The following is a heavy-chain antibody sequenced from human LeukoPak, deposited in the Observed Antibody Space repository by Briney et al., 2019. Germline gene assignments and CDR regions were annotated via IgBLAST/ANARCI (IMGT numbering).Heavy chain of an antibody. Sequence: GGSLRLSCAASGFTFDDYAMHWVRQAPGKGLEWVPGISWNSGSIGYADSVKGRFTISRDNAKNSLYLQMNSLRAEDTALYYCAKDVIAAAAYAFDIWGQGTMVTVSS. CDR2: ISWNSGSI. CDR1: GFTFDDYA. D-gene: IGHD6-13*01. CDR3: AKDVIAAAAYAFDI. V-gene: IGHV3-9*01. J-gene: IGHJ3*02.